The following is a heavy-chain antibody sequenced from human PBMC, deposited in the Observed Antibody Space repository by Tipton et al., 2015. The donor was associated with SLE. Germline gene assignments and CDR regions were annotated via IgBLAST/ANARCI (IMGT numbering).Heavy chain of an antibody. D-gene: IGHD1-1*01. CDR3: ARDLEAFDI. CDR1: GGSISSHY. Sequence: TLSLTCTVSGGSISSHYWSGIRQPPGKGLEWIGYIYYSGSTNYNPSLTSRVTISVDTSKNQFSLKLSSVTAADTAVYYCARDLEAFDIWGQGTMVTVSS. J-gene: IGHJ3*02. V-gene: IGHV4-59*11. CDR2: IYYSGST.